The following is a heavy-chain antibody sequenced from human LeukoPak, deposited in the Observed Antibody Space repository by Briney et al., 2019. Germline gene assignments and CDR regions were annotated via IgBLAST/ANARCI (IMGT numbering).Heavy chain of an antibody. CDR1: GFTFSSYG. J-gene: IGHJ4*02. V-gene: IGHV3-30*18. Sequence: PGRSLRLSCAASGFTFSSYGMNWVRQAPGKGLEWVAVISYDGSNKYYADSVKGRFTISRDNSKNTLYLQMNSLRAEDTAVYYCAKCRREGFDYWGQGTLVTVSS. CDR2: ISYDGSNK. CDR3: AKCRREGFDY.